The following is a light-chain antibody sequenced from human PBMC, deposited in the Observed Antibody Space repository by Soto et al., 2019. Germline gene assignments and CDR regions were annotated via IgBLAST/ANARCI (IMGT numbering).Light chain of an antibody. J-gene: IGLJ2*01. Sequence: QSALTQPASVSGSPGQSITISCTGTSSDVGNYNLVSWYQQHPGKAPKLMIYEGSKRPSGVSNRFSGSKSGNTASLTISILQAEDEADYYCCSYTSSSTRVFGGGTKLTVL. CDR1: SSDVGNYNL. CDR2: EGS. CDR3: CSYTSSSTRV. V-gene: IGLV2-14*02.